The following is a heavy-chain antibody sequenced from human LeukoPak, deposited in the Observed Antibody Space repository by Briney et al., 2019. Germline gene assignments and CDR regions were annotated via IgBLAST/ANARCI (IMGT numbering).Heavy chain of an antibody. V-gene: IGHV3-43*02. Sequence: GGSLRLSCVVSGFTFEEYAMHWLRHAPGRRLEWVSLISGDGLSVYSADSVKGRFTTSRDNSRNSLYLEMNSLRTEDTALYYCAKDITYDTDGSYYYLGMDVWGQGTTDTV. D-gene: IGHD3-22*01. CDR3: AKDITYDTDGSYYYLGMDV. J-gene: IGHJ6*02. CDR1: GFTFEEYA. CDR2: ISGDGLSV.